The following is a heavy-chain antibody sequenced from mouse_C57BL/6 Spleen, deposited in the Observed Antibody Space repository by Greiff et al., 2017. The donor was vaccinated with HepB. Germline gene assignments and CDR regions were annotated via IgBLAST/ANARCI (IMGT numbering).Heavy chain of an antibody. V-gene: IGHV1-18*01. CDR3: ARGYSNYPYYYAMDY. J-gene: IGHJ4*01. CDR1: GYTFTDYN. CDR2: INPNNGGT. D-gene: IGHD2-5*01. Sequence: VQLQQSGPELVKPGASVKIPCKASGYTFTDYNMDWVKQSHGKSLEWIGDINPNNGGTIYNQKFKGKATLTVDKSSSTAYMELRSLTSEDTAVYYCARGYSNYPYYYAMDYWGQGTSVTVSS.